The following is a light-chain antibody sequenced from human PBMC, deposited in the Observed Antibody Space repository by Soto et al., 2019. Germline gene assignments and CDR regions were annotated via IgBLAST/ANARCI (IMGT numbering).Light chain of an antibody. CDR3: MQALQTPRT. CDR1: QSLLHSNGYNF. J-gene: IGKJ1*01. Sequence: IVMTQSPLSLPVTPGEPASISCRSSQSLLHSNGYNFLDWYLQKPGQSLQLLIYLGSNRASGVPDRFSGSGSGTDFTLKIRRVEAEDVGVYYCMQALQTPRTFGQGTKVEIK. CDR2: LGS. V-gene: IGKV2-28*01.